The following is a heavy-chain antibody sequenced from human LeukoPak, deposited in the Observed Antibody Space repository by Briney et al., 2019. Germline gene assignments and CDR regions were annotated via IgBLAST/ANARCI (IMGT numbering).Heavy chain of an antibody. CDR2: INPNSGGA. CDR1: GYTFTGYY. D-gene: IGHD4-17*01. Sequence: ASVKVSCTASGYTFTGYYIHWVRQAPGQGLEWMGWINPNSGGANYAQKFQGRVTMTRDTSISTAYMEMSRLRSDDTAVYYCARLTTTVTSFDYWGQGTLVTVSS. CDR3: ARLTTTVTSFDY. J-gene: IGHJ4*02. V-gene: IGHV1-2*02.